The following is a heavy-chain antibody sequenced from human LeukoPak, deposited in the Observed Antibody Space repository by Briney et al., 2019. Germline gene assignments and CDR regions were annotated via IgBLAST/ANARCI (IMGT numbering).Heavy chain of an antibody. V-gene: IGHV1-69*04. J-gene: IGHJ4*02. CDR1: GGSFGNFA. D-gene: IGHD3-10*01. CDR2: IIPTLGIT. Sequence: ASVKVSCKAFGGSFGNFAVIWVRQAPGQGFEWMGRIIPTLGITNRAQKFQDRVTISADTSSSTAYMELSSLRSDDTAVYYCARDQTEHSTMAFDYWGQGTLVTVSS. CDR3: ARDQTEHSTMAFDY.